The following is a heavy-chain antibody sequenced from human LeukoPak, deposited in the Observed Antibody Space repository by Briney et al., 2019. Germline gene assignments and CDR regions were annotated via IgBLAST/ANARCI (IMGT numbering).Heavy chain of an antibody. CDR3: GSSRDIAVAGPGGYFDY. D-gene: IGHD6-19*01. CDR2: FSSSGPRA. Sequence: PGGSLRLSCAASGFTFSSYGMSWVGPAPGKGLDWVSAFSSSGPRAYYADSVKGRFTISRDNAKNCLFLQMNSLTAEDTAVYYCGSSRDIAVAGPGGYFDYWGQGTLVTVSS. CDR1: GFTFSSYG. V-gene: IGHV3-23*01. J-gene: IGHJ4*02.